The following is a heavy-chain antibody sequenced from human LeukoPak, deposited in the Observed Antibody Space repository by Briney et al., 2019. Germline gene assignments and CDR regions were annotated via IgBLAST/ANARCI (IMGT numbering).Heavy chain of an antibody. CDR3: AKSPGANYYDSSGYYFEDY. CDR1: GFTFSSYG. V-gene: IGHV3-30*18. J-gene: IGHJ4*02. Sequence: PGGSLRLSCAASGFTFSSYGMHWVRQAPGKGLEWVAVISYDGSNKYYADSVKGRFTISRDNSKNTLYLQMNSLRAEDTAVYYCAKSPGANYYDSSGYYFEDYWGQGTLVTVSS. CDR2: ISYDGSNK. D-gene: IGHD3-22*01.